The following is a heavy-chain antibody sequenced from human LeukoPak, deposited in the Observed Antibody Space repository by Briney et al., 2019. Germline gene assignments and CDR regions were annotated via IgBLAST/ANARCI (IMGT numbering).Heavy chain of an antibody. CDR2: IYTSGST. V-gene: IGHV4-4*07. CDR1: GGSISSYC. J-gene: IGHJ5*02. D-gene: IGHD6-19*01. CDR3: ARGPVGAVASWFDP. Sequence: PSETLSLTCTVSGGSISSYCWSWIRQPAGKGLEWIGRIYTSGSTNYNPSLKSRVTISVDTSKNQFSLKLSSVTAADTAVYYCARGPVGAVASWFDPWGQGTLVTVSS.